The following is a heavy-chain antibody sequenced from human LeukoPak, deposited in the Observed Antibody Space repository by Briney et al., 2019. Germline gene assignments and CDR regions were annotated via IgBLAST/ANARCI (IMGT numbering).Heavy chain of an antibody. D-gene: IGHD2/OR15-2a*01. Sequence: GGSLRLSCAASGFTFSSYGMPWVRQAPVKGLEWVAVIWYDGSNKYYADSVKGRFTISRDNSKNTLYLQMNSLRAEDTAVYYCARENMDTYYYYGMDVWGQGTTVTVSS. CDR1: GFTFSSYG. V-gene: IGHV3-33*01. J-gene: IGHJ6*02. CDR3: ARENMDTYYYYGMDV. CDR2: IWYDGSNK.